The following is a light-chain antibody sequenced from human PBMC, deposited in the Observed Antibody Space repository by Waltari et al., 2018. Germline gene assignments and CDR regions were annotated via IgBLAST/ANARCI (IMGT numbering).Light chain of an antibody. V-gene: IGLV1-44*01. Sequence: QSVLTQPPSVSGTPGQRVTISCSGSSSNIGTNTVSWYQHLPGTAPKLHIYSNSPRPSWGPARFSGSRSGTSSALAISGRQSEDETDYYCAAWDDSLNGPVFGGGTKLTVL. CDR2: SNS. J-gene: IGLJ3*02. CDR1: SSNIGTNT. CDR3: AAWDDSLNGPV.